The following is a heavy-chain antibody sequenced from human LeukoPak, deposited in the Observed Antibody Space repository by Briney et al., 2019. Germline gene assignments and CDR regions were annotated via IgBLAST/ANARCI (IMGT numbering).Heavy chain of an antibody. V-gene: IGHV3-53*01. CDR1: GFTFSTYS. J-gene: IGHJ6*03. Sequence: PGGSLRLSCAASGFTFSTYSMNWVRQAPGKGLEWVSVIYSGGSTYYADSVKGRFTISRDNSKNTLYLQMNSLRAEDTAVYYCARAHYDYYYMDVWGKGTTVTVSS. CDR3: ARAHYDYYYMDV. CDR2: IYSGGST.